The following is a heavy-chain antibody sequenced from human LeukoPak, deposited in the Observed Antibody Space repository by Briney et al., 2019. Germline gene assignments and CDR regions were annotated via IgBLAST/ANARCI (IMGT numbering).Heavy chain of an antibody. CDR1: GGSISSYY. D-gene: IGHD5-24*01. CDR2: IYYSGST. Sequence: SETLSLTCTVSGGSISSYYWSWIRQPPGKGLEWIGYIYYSGSTSYNPSLKSRVTISVDTSKNQFSLKLSSVTAADTAVYYCARWNRDGYNGYYFDYWGQGTLVTVSS. CDR3: ARWNRDGYNGYYFDY. J-gene: IGHJ4*02. V-gene: IGHV4-59*01.